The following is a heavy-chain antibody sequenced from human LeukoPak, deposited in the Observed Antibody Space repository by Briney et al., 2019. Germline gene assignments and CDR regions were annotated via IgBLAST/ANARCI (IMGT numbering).Heavy chain of an antibody. Sequence: GGSLRLSCAASGFTFSSYGMHWVRQAPGKGLEWVSVIYSGGSTYYADSVKGRFTISRDNSKNTLYLQMNSLRAEDTAVYYCARMTSKFDYWGQGTLVTVSS. CDR1: GFTFSSYG. V-gene: IGHV3-66*01. J-gene: IGHJ4*02. CDR2: IYSGGST. CDR3: ARMTSKFDY.